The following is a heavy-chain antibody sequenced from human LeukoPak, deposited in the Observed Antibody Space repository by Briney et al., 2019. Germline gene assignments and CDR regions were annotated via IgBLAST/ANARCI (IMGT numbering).Heavy chain of an antibody. CDR1: GFTFSEHY. CDR3: ARGRGYTGYVDY. V-gene: IGHV3-72*01. Sequence: GGSLRLSCAASGFTFSEHYMDWVRQAPGKGLEWVGRIRNKANTYTTEYAASVKGRLTISRDDSQNSLYLQLSSPKSEDTAIYYCARGRGYTGYVDYWGQGTLVSVSS. CDR2: IRNKANTYTT. D-gene: IGHD5-12*01. J-gene: IGHJ4*02.